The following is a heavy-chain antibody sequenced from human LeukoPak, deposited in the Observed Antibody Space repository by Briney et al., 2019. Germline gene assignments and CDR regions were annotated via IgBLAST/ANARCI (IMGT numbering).Heavy chain of an antibody. J-gene: IGHJ1*01. D-gene: IGHD1-26*01. CDR3: ARVSGSYYTGGAPPPYFQH. CDR2: ISGSGSHT. CDR1: GFTFTTYG. V-gene: IGHV3-23*01. Sequence: GGSLRLSCAASGFTFTTYGMNWVRQAPGKGLEWVSSISGSGSHTYYADSVKGRLTTSRDNSKNTLYLQMNSLRAEDTAVYYCARVSGSYYTGGAPPPYFQHWGQGTLVTVSS.